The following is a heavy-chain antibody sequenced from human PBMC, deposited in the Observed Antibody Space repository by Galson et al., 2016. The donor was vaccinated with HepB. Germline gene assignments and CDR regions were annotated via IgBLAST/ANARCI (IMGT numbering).Heavy chain of an antibody. CDR1: GFTFSTYA. CDR2: ISTLET. CDR3: AKVSDRANNGYSGAFDS. Sequence: SLRLSCAASGFTFSTYAMSWVRQAPGKGLEWVSTISTLETHYRDSVEGRFTISRDTSENTLHLQMSRLRADDTAIYYCAKVSDRANNGYSGAFDSWGQGTLVTVSS. V-gene: IGHV3-23*01. D-gene: IGHD3-22*01. J-gene: IGHJ4*02.